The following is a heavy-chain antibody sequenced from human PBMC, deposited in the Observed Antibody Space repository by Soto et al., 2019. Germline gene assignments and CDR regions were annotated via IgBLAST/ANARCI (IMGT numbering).Heavy chain of an antibody. CDR2: IYYSGST. V-gene: IGHV4-59*08. J-gene: IGHJ4*02. D-gene: IGHD5-18*01. Sequence: SETLSLTCTVSGGSISSYYWSWIRQPPGKGLEWIGYIYYSGSTNYNPSLKSRVTISVDTSKNQFSLKLSSVTAADTAVYYCARHGYSYGSGFDYWGQGTLVTVSS. CDR3: ARHGYSYGSGFDY. CDR1: GGSISSYY.